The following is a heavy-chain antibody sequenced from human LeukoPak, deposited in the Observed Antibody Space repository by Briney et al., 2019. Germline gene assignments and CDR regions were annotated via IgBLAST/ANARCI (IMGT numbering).Heavy chain of an antibody. J-gene: IGHJ4*02. CDR2: ISSSSSYI. CDR3: ARDLTPYGSRSYYY. Sequence: GGSLRLSCAASGFTFSSYSMNWVRQAPGKGLEWVSSISSSSSYIYYADSVKGRFTISRDNSKNTLYLQMNSLRAEDTAVYYCARDLTPYGSRSYYYWGQGTLVTVSS. V-gene: IGHV3-21*01. CDR1: GFTFSSYS. D-gene: IGHD3-10*01.